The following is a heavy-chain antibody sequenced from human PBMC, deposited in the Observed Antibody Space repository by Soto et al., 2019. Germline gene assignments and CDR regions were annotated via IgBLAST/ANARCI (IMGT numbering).Heavy chain of an antibody. Sequence: TSETRSLTCSVSGGSSSSSLSQWVWIRQPPGKGLEWIGNVYYNGNTYYNPSLKSRLTISVDTSNNQFSLKVRSVTAADTAVYYCARLSGSYNDRYFDSWGQGTLVTVSS. CDR1: GGSSSSSLSQ. J-gene: IGHJ4*02. CDR2: VYYNGNT. CDR3: ARLSGSYNDRYFDS. V-gene: IGHV4-39*01. D-gene: IGHD1-26*01.